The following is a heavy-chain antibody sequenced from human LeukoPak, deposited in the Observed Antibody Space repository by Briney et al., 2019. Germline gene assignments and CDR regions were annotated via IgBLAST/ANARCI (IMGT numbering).Heavy chain of an antibody. D-gene: IGHD4-17*01. CDR3: ARLLPFYGDPSWFDP. CDR1: GYSFTSYW. V-gene: IGHV5-51*01. CDR2: IYPGDSDT. J-gene: IGHJ5*02. Sequence: GESLKISCKGSGYSFTSYWIGWVRQMPGKGLEWMGIIYPGDSDTRYSPSFQGQVTISADKSISTAYLQWSSLKASDTAMYYCARLLPFYGDPSWFDPWGQGTLVTVSS.